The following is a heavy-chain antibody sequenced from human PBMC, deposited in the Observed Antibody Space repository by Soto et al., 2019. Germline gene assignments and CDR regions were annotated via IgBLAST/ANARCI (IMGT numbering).Heavy chain of an antibody. CDR3: AKDRIKLWSVSPSSLDY. CDR1: GFTFSSYA. D-gene: IGHD5-18*01. CDR2: ISGSGGST. Sequence: GGSLRLSCAASGFTFSSYAMSWVRQAPGKGLEWVSAISGSGGSTYYADSVKGRFTISRDNSKNTLYLQMNSLRAEDTAVYYCAKDRIKLWSVSPSSLDYWGQGTLVTVSS. V-gene: IGHV3-23*01. J-gene: IGHJ4*02.